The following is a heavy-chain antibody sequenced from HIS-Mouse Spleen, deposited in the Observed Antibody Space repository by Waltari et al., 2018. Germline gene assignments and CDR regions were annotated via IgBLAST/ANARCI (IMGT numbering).Heavy chain of an antibody. CDR1: GFTFSSYW. V-gene: IGHV3-74*01. CDR2: INREGSST. Sequence: EVQLVESGGGLVQPGGSLRLSCAASGFTFSSYWMHWVRQAPGKGRVWVLRINREGSSTCYADSVRGRFTISRDNPKNTLYLQMNRLRAEDTAVYYCARDGGGDYGDYVRAPEYFQHWGQGTLVTVSS. D-gene: IGHD4-17*01. J-gene: IGHJ1*01. CDR3: ARDGGGDYGDYVRAPEYFQH.